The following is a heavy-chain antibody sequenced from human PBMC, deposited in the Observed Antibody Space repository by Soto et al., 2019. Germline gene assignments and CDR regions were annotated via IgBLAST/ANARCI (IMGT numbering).Heavy chain of an antibody. D-gene: IGHD2-21*02. CDR3: AREIVTAGGNNYFDP. J-gene: IGHJ5*02. Sequence: QAQLQESGPRLVKPSGSLSLTCGVSGGTVASSHWWSWVRQSPGGGLEWIGNVYHTGDTNFNPSLQSRVTISVDKSNNQFSLRLNSLTAADTAVYFCAREIVTAGGNNYFDPWGPGTLVTVSS. V-gene: IGHV4-4*02. CDR2: VYHTGDT. CDR1: GGTVASSHW.